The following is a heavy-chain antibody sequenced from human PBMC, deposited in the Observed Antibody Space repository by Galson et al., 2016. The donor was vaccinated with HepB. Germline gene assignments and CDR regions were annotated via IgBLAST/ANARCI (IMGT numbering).Heavy chain of an antibody. CDR3: STGYANGQFDY. CDR2: VKSKSDGETT. V-gene: IGHV3-15*01. Sequence: SLRLSCAASGFGFIHTWMTWVRQAPGKGLEWVGRVKSKSDGETTDYATAVKGRFSISRNDSEKMVFLEMTGLKVEDTGICYCSTGYANGQFDYWGQGILVTVSS. D-gene: IGHD3-16*01. CDR1: GFGFIHTW. J-gene: IGHJ4*02.